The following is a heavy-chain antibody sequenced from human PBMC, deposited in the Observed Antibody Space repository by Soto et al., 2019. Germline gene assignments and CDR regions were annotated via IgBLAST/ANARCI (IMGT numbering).Heavy chain of an antibody. CDR3: AKVSLGATTITDYYYDGIDV. J-gene: IGHJ6*02. Sequence: EVQLLESGGGLVQPGGSLRLSCAASGFTFSSYAMTWVRQAPGKGLEWVSGISGSGGGTYYADSVKGRFTISRDNSKSTLYLQMNSLRAEDTAVYYCAKVSLGATTITDYYYDGIDVWGQGATVTVSS. D-gene: IGHD1-26*01. CDR1: GFTFSSYA. V-gene: IGHV3-23*01. CDR2: ISGSGGGT.